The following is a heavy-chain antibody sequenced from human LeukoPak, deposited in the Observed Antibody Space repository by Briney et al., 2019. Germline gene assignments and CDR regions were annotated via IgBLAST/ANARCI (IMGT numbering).Heavy chain of an antibody. CDR3: AGVEGDDYVENWFDP. J-gene: IGHJ5*02. D-gene: IGHD5-24*01. CDR1: GRSISIYY. Sequence: SDTLSLTYSVSGRSISIYYWSCIRHPAGKGLECIGRIYTSGNTNHNPSLKSGVTMSVDTSKNEFSLKLSSVTAADTAVYYCAGVEGDDYVENWFDPWGQGTLVTVSS. CDR2: IYTSGNT. V-gene: IGHV4-4*07.